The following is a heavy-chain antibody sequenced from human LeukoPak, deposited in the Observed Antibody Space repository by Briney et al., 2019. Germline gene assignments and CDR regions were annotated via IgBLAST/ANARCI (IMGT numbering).Heavy chain of an antibody. CDR1: GFTVITND. CDR3: ARGVEPLAANTLAY. V-gene: IGHV3-53*01. D-gene: IGHD1-14*01. J-gene: IGHJ4*02. Sequence: EGSLRLSCAASGFTVITNDMTWVRQAPGKGLEWVSVLYSDGNTKYADSVQGRFTISRDNSKNTLYLEMNSLSPDDTAVYYCARGVEPLAANTLAYWGQGALVTVSS. CDR2: LYSDGNT.